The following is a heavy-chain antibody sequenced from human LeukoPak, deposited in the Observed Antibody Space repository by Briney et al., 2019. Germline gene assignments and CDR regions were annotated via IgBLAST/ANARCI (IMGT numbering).Heavy chain of an antibody. CDR3: ARGDTVPYYYYMDV. CDR1: GGSISSGGYY. Sequence: SQTLSLTCTVSGGSISSGGYYWSWIRQPAGKALEWIGRIYTSGSTNYNPSLKGRVTLSVDTSKNQFSLKLSSVTAADTAVYYCARGDTVPYYYYMDVWGKGTTVTVSS. J-gene: IGHJ6*03. V-gene: IGHV4-61*02. CDR2: IYTSGST.